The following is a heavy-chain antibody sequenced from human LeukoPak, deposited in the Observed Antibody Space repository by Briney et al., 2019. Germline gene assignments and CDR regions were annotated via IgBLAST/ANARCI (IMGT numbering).Heavy chain of an antibody. CDR3: ARASGSYFWYYFDY. CDR1: GGSISSGSYY. CDR2: IYTSGST. J-gene: IGHJ4*02. V-gene: IGHV4-61*02. D-gene: IGHD1-26*01. Sequence: SETLSLTCTVSGGSISSGSYYWSWIRQPAGKGLEWIGRIYTSGSTNYNPSLKSRVTISVDTSKNQFSLMLSSVTAADTAVYYCARASGSYFWYYFDYWGQGTLVTVS.